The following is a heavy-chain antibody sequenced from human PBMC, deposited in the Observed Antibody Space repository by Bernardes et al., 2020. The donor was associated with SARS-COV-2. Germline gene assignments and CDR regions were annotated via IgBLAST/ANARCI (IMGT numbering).Heavy chain of an antibody. J-gene: IGHJ4*02. Sequence: GGSLRLSCAASGFTFSDHYMSWIRQAPGKGLEWVSDITSSGSTIYYADSLKGRFTISRDNAKNSLSLQMNSLRAEDTALYYCARHFVAGTTYPIDYWGPGTLVTVSS. D-gene: IGHD6-19*01. CDR2: ITSSGSTI. V-gene: IGHV3-11*04. CDR1: GFTFSDHY. CDR3: ARHFVAGTTYPIDY.